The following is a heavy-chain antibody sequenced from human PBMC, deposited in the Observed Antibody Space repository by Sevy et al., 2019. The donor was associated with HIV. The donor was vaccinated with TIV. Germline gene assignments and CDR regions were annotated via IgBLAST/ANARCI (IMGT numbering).Heavy chain of an antibody. CDR1: GYTFTSYG. CDR2: ISAYNGNT. Sequence: ASVKVSCKASGYTFTSYGISWVRQAPGQGLEWMGWISAYNGNTNYAQKLQGRVTMTTDTSTSTAYMELGSLRSDDTAVYYCARDAGITIFGVVIPRYGMDVWGQGTTVTVSS. D-gene: IGHD3-3*01. J-gene: IGHJ6*02. V-gene: IGHV1-18*01. CDR3: ARDAGITIFGVVIPRYGMDV.